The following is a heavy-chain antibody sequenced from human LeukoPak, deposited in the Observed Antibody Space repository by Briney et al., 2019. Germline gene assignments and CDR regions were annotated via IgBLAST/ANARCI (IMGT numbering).Heavy chain of an antibody. J-gene: IGHJ4*02. CDR2: VYHSGST. CDR3: ARRVDTVGGCYFDY. V-gene: IGHV4-59*01. D-gene: IGHD5-18*01. CDR1: GGSINAYY. Sequence: PSDTLSLTCTVSGGSINAYYWSWIRQPPGKGLEWIGYVYHSGSTNYNPSLKSRVTMSVDTSNNQFSLKLSSVTAADTAVYYCARRVDTVGGCYFDYWGQGTLVTVSS.